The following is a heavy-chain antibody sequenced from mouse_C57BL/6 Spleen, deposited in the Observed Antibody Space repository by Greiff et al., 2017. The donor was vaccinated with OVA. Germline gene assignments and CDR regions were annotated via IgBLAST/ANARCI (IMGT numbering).Heavy chain of an antibody. D-gene: IGHD4-1*01. CDR1: GFTFSSYT. CDR2: ISGGGGNT. Sequence: EVKLMESGGGLVKPGGSLKLSCAASGFTFSSYTMSWVRQTPEKRLEWVATISGGGGNTYYPDSVKGRFTISRDNAKNTLYLQMSSLRSEDTALYYCARHWDGYAMDYWGQGTSVTVSS. CDR3: ARHWDGYAMDY. J-gene: IGHJ4*01. V-gene: IGHV5-9*01.